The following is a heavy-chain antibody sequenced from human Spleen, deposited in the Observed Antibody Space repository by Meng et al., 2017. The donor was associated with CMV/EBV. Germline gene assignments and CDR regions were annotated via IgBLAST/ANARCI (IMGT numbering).Heavy chain of an antibody. D-gene: IGHD2-21*01. CDR2: ISGDGTTT. Sequence: GESLKISCAASGFTFSTYWMHWVRQAPGKGLVWVSRISGDGTTTTYADSVRGRFTISRDNSKNTLYLQMNSLRAEDTAVYYCASGYCGGDCYEGYWGQGTLVTVSS. J-gene: IGHJ4*02. V-gene: IGHV3-74*01. CDR1: GFTFSTYW. CDR3: ASGYCGGDCYEGY.